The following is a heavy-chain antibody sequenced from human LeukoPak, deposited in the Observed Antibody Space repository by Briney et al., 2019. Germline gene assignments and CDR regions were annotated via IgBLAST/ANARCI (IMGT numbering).Heavy chain of an antibody. CDR1: GFTFSSYS. CDR2: ISSSSRYI. CDR3: ARGLTSSWSNNWFDP. V-gene: IGHV3-21*01. Sequence: PGGSLRLSCAASGFTFSSYSMNWVRQAPGKGLEWVSSISSSSRYIYYIDPVKGRFTISRDNAKNSLYLQMNSLRAEDTAVYYCARGLTSSWSNNWFDPWGQGTLVTVSS. D-gene: IGHD6-13*01. J-gene: IGHJ5*02.